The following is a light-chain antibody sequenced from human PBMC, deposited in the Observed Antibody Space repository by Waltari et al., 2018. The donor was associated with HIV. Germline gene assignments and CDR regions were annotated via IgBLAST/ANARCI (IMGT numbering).Light chain of an antibody. CDR3: QQSHSTPWT. J-gene: IGKJ1*01. V-gene: IGKV1-39*01. Sequence: DIQMTQSPFSMSASVGDRVTLTCRASQSIRSYLNWYQQKSGKAPKLLIYAASSLQSGVPSRFSGSGSGAEYTLTIISLQPEDFATYYCQQSHSTPWTFGQGTKVEIK. CDR2: AAS. CDR1: QSIRSY.